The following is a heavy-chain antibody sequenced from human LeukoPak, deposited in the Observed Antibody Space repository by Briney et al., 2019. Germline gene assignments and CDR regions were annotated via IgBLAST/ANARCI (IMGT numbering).Heavy chain of an antibody. CDR3: ARSDFWSGFRNPYNWFDR. CDR1: GYTFTCYY. J-gene: IGHJ5*02. V-gene: IGHV1-2*02. CDR2: INPNSGGT. Sequence: ASVTVSFKASGYTFTCYYTHWVRQAPGQGREWMGWINPNSGGTNYAQKFQGRLTMTREASISTAYMELRRLRSDDTDVYYCARSDFWSGFRNPYNWFDRWGQGTLVTVSS. D-gene: IGHD3-3*01.